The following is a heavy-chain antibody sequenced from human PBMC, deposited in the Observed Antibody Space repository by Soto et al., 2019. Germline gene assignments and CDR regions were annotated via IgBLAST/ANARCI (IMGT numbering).Heavy chain of an antibody. Sequence: GGSLRLSCAASGFTFSSYAMSWVRQAPGKGLEWVSAISGSGGSTYYADSVKGRFTISRDNSKNTLYLQMNSLSAEDEAVYYCAKESIVLMVYAIDYWGQGTLVTVSS. J-gene: IGHJ4*02. CDR3: AKESIVLMVYAIDY. D-gene: IGHD2-8*01. CDR2: ISGSGGST. V-gene: IGHV3-23*01. CDR1: GFTFSSYA.